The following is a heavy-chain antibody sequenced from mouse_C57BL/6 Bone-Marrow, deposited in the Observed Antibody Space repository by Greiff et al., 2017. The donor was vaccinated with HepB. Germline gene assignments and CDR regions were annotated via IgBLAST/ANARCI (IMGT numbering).Heavy chain of an antibody. CDR2: ISDGGSYT. CDR3: ARDYGYDGGFAY. J-gene: IGHJ3*01. V-gene: IGHV5-4*01. D-gene: IGHD2-2*01. Sequence: EVMLVESGGGLVKPGGSLKLSCAASGFTFSSYAMSWVRQTPEKRLEWVATISDGGSYTYYPDNVKGRFTISRDNAKNNLYLQMSHLKSEDTAMYYCARDYGYDGGFAYWGQGTLVTVSA. CDR1: GFTFSSYA.